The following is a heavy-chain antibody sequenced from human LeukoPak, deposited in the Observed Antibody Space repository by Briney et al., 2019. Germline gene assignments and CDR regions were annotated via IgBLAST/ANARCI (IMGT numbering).Heavy chain of an antibody. Sequence: PGGSLRLSCAASGFTFSSYSMNWVRQAPGKGLEWVSSISSSSSYIYYADSVKGRFTISRDNAKNSLYLQMNSLRAEDTAVYYCARGLGYCSGGSCYDLWGQGTLVTVSS. CDR2: ISSSSSYI. J-gene: IGHJ5*02. CDR1: GFTFSSYS. D-gene: IGHD2-15*01. V-gene: IGHV3-21*01. CDR3: ARGLGYCSGGSCYDL.